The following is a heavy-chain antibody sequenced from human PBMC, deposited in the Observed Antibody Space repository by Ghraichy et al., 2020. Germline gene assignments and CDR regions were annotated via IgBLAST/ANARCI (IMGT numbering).Heavy chain of an antibody. CDR1: GFTFSSYA. D-gene: IGHD4-17*01. V-gene: IGHV3-23*01. CDR2: ISGSGGGT. J-gene: IGHJ4*02. CDR3: ASHNADFADSRFDC. Sequence: LSLTCAASGFTFSSYAMSWVRQAPGKGLEWVSAISGSGGGTYYADSVKGRFTISRDNSKNTVYLQMNSLRAEDSAVYYCASHNADFADSRFDCWGQGTLVTVSS.